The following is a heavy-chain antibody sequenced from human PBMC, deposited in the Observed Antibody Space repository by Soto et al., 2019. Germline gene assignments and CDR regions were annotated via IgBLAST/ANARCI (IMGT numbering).Heavy chain of an antibody. V-gene: IGHV3-23*01. J-gene: IGHJ4*02. Sequence: EVQLLESGGGLVQPGGSLRLSCAASGFTFSSYAMSWVRQAPGKGLEWVSAISGSGCRTYYADSVKGRFTISRDNSKNTLYPHMNSLAAEDTALNYCASHPPPVTTYYFDYWGQGTLVTVSS. CDR1: GFTFSSYA. CDR3: ASHPPPVTTYYFDY. D-gene: IGHD4-4*01. CDR2: ISGSGCRT.